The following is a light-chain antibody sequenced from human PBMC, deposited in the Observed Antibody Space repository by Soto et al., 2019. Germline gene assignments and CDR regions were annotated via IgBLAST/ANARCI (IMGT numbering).Light chain of an antibody. Sequence: QITQSPSSLSADVRPTVTITCRSSQSINNYLNWYQQKPGKPPKLLMFAASNLQSGVPSRFSGSGSGTEFTLTINGLQPEDFATYYCQKTHSTPRLSFGGGTKVDIK. CDR1: QSINNY. CDR2: AAS. J-gene: IGKJ4*01. V-gene: IGKV1-39*01. CDR3: QKTHSTPRLS.